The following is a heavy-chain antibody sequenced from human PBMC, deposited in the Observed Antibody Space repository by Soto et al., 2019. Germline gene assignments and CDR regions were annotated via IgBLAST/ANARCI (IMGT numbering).Heavy chain of an antibody. CDR3: VSQRTSVLTQAYFDY. J-gene: IGHJ4*02. Sequence: SETLSLTCTVSAGSVSKSIYYWGWVRQSPGKGLEWIGSVYYRGRSYSKSSVKSRVTISVDTSKNQFSLNLNSVTASDTAVYFCVSQRTSVLTQAYFDYWGPGALVTVSS. V-gene: IGHV4-39*01. D-gene: IGHD2-8*01. CDR1: AGSVSKSIYY. CDR2: VYYRGRS.